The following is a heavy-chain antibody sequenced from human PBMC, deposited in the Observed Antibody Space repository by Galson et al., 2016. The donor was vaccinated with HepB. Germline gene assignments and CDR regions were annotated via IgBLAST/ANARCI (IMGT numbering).Heavy chain of an antibody. CDR2: ISSDGSDK. Sequence: SLRLSCAASGFSFRNYAMPWVRQAPGKGLEWVSVISSDGSDKYYADSVKGRFTISRDNSKNTLYLHMNSLRGEDTAVYFCARGPGNYNRGREHYYGMDVWGQGTPVTVSS. V-gene: IGHV3-30*04. J-gene: IGHJ6*02. CDR1: GFSFRNYA. CDR3: ARGPGNYNRGREHYYGMDV. D-gene: IGHD3-10*01.